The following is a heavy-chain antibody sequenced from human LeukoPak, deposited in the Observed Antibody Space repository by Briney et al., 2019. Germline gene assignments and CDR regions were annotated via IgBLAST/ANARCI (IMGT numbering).Heavy chain of an antibody. CDR2: IYTSGST. D-gene: IGHD3-10*01. CDR3: AREVTDYYGSGSYYSRGRWFDP. J-gene: IGHJ5*02. Sequence: SQTLSLTCTVSGGSISGGSYYWSWIRQPAGKGLEWIGRIYTSGSTNYNPSLKSRVTISVDTSKNQFSLKLSSVTAADTAVYYCAREVTDYYGSGSYYSRGRWFDPWGQGTLVTVSS. V-gene: IGHV4-61*02. CDR1: GGSISGGSYY.